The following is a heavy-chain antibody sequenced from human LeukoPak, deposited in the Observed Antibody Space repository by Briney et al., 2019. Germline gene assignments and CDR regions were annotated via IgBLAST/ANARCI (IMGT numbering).Heavy chain of an antibody. CDR3: ARVVRGAVTSNCFDP. V-gene: IGHV4-59*01. J-gene: IGHJ5*02. CDR1: GGSINDYY. Sequence: SETLSLTCTVSGGSINDYYWTWIRQAPGKGLEWIGYISNSGTTDYNASLKSRVTMSVDTSNNEFPLRLTSVTAADTAMYYCARVVRGAVTSNCFDPRGQGTLVTVSS. D-gene: IGHD4-17*01. CDR2: ISNSGTT.